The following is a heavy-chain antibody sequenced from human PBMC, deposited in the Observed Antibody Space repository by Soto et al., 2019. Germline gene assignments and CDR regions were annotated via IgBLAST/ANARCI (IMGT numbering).Heavy chain of an antibody. Sequence: SLTCAVYGGSFSGYYWSWIRQPPGKGLEWIGEINHSGSTNYNPSLKSRVTISVDTSKNQFSLKLSSVTAADTAVYYCASGGVAARPRPGPGFPVVYWGQGTLVTVSS. V-gene: IGHV4-34*01. CDR2: INHSGST. J-gene: IGHJ4*02. CDR1: GGSFSGYY. D-gene: IGHD6-6*01. CDR3: ASGGVAARPRPGPGFPVVY.